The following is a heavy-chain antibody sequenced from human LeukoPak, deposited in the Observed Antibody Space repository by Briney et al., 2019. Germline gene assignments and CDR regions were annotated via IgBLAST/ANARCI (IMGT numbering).Heavy chain of an antibody. V-gene: IGHV3-72*01. CDR1: GFTFSDYY. D-gene: IGHD2-8*01. Sequence: GGSLRLSCAASGFTFSDYYMDWVRQAPGMGLEWVGRIRNKANSYTTEYAASVSGRFTISRDDSKDSLCLQMNSLRAEDTAVYYCARLVYCTTGVCPADSWGQGTLVTVSS. J-gene: IGHJ4*02. CDR3: ARLVYCTTGVCPADS. CDR2: IRNKANSYTT.